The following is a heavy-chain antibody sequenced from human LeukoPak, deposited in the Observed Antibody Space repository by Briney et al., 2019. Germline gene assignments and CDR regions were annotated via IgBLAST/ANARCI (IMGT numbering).Heavy chain of an antibody. V-gene: IGHV3-64*01. Sequence: PGGSLRLSCAASGFTFSSYAMSWVRQAPGKGLEWVSAISGSGGSTYYANSVKGRFTISRDNSKNTLYLQMGSLRAEDMAVYYCARDPSQAGSSWAEEPGADYWGQGTLVTVSS. CDR2: ISGSGGST. D-gene: IGHD6-13*01. CDR1: GFTFSSYA. J-gene: IGHJ4*02. CDR3: ARDPSQAGSSWAEEPGADY.